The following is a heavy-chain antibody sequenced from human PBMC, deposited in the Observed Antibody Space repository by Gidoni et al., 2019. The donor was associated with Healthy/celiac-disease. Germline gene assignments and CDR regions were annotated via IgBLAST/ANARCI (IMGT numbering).Heavy chain of an antibody. CDR2: IYCSGST. D-gene: IGHD3-10*01. CDR1: GGSISSSSYY. V-gene: IGHV4-39*07. Sequence: QLQLQESGPGLVKPSETLSLTCTVSGGSISSSSYYWGWIRQPPGKGLEWIGSIYCSGSTYYNPSLKSRFTISVDTSKNQFSLKLSSVTAADTAVYYCARNWVRGYRPYAFDIWGQGTMVTVSS. CDR3: ARNWVRGYRPYAFDI. J-gene: IGHJ3*02.